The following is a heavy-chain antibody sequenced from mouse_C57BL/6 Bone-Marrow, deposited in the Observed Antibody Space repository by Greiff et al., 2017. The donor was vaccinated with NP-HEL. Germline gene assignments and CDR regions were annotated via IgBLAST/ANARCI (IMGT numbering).Heavy chain of an antibody. J-gene: IGHJ2*01. V-gene: IGHV1-4*01. D-gene: IGHD4-1*01. CDR2: INPSSGYT. CDR3: AKLTGNY. CDR1: GYTFTSYT. Sequence: LVESGAELARPGASVKMSCKASGYTFTSYTMHRVKQRPGQGLEWIGYINPSSGYTKYNQKFKDKATLTADKSSSTAYMQLSSLTSEDSAVYYCAKLTGNYWGQGTTLTVSS.